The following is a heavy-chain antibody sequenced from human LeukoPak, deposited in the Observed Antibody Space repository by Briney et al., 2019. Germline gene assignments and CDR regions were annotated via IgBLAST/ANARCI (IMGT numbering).Heavy chain of an antibody. CDR1: GFTFSSYA. Sequence: PGGSLRLSCAASGFTFSSYAMSWVRQAPGKGLEWVSTISNSDYSTYYADSVKGRFTISRDNSKNTLYLQMNSLRAEDTAVYYCARDRMVRVGSCFDYWGQGTLVTVSS. CDR3: ARDRMVRVGSCFDY. J-gene: IGHJ4*02. D-gene: IGHD3-10*01. V-gene: IGHV3-23*01. CDR2: ISNSDYST.